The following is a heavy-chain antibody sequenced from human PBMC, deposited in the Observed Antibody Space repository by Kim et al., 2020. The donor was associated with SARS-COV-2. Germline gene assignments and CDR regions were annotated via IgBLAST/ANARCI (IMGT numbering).Heavy chain of an antibody. CDR3: AKDEQLNYGKFDY. J-gene: IGHJ4*02. Sequence: YADSVKGRFTISRDNSKNTLYLQMNSLRAEDTAVYYCAKDEQLNYGKFDYWGQGTLVTVSS. V-gene: IGHV3-33*06. D-gene: IGHD4-17*01.